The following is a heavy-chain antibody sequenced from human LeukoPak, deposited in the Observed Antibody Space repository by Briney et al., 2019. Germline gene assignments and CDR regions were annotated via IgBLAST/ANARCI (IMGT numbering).Heavy chain of an antibody. D-gene: IGHD6-6*01. CDR3: ARAVEQLAPNWFDP. J-gene: IGHJ5*02. Sequence: SETLSLTCAVYGGSFSGYYWSWIRQPPGKGLEWIGKIYYSGSTNYNPSLKSRVTISVDTSKKQFSLRLRSVTAADTAVYYCARAVEQLAPNWFDPWGQGTLVTVSS. CDR1: GGSFSGYY. V-gene: IGHV4-34*01. CDR2: IYYSGST.